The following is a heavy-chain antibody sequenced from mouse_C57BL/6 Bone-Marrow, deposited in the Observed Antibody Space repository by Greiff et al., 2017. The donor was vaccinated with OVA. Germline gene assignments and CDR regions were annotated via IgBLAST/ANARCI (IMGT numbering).Heavy chain of an antibody. CDR3: ARHEGPYCGSSYDYAMDY. Sequence: QVQLQQSGAELVKPGASVKLSCKASGYTFTEYTIHWVKQRSGQGLEWIGWFYPGSGSIKYNEKFKDKATLTADKSSSTVYMELSRLTAEDAAVYFCARHEGPYCGSSYDYAMDYWGQGTSVTVSS. CDR1: GYTFTEYT. D-gene: IGHD1-1*01. V-gene: IGHV1-62-2*01. CDR2: FYPGSGSI. J-gene: IGHJ4*01.